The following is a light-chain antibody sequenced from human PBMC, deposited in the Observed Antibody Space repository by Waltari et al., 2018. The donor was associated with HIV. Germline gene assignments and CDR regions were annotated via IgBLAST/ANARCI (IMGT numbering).Light chain of an antibody. CDR3: QTWRTGLQV. J-gene: IGLJ3*02. CDR2: RNSDGRH. V-gene: IGLV4-69*01. Sequence: QVVLTQPPSASASLGASVRLTCTLSSGHNNYVIAWHQQQPEKGPRFLMKRNSDGRHRKGDGVPDRFSGSSSGAERYLIISSLQSEDAADYFCQTWRTGLQVFGGGTRLTVL. CDR1: SGHNNYV.